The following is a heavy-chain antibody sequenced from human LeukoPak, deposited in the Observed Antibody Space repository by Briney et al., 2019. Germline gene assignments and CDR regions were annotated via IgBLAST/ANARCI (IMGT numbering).Heavy chain of an antibody. J-gene: IGHJ6*03. Sequence: ASVKVSCKASGNSLIDYYIYWVRQAPEQGFEWMGWINPDSGGTEYAQKFQGRVTMTRNTSISTAYMELSSLRSEDTAVYYCARLTSSGWYWPNYYYYYYMGVWGKGTTVTVSS. CDR3: ARLTSSGWYWPNYYYYYYMGV. CDR2: INPDSGGT. D-gene: IGHD6-19*01. V-gene: IGHV1-2*02. CDR1: GNSLIDYY.